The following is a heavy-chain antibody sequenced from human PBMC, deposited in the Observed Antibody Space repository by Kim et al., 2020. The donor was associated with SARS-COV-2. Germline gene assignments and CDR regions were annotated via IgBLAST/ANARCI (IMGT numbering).Heavy chain of an antibody. CDR3: ARGRHQIYSGSYGPYDY. D-gene: IGHD1-26*01. V-gene: IGHV4-34*01. Sequence: LKSRVTISVDTSKNQFSLKLSSVTAADTAVYYCARGRHQIYSGSYGPYDYWGQGTLVTVSS. J-gene: IGHJ4*02.